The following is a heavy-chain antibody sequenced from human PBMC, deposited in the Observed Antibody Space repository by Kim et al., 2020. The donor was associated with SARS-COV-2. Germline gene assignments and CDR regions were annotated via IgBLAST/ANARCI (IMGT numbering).Heavy chain of an antibody. CDR3: ARGEAAAGVVGDYYYYGMDV. J-gene: IGHJ6*02. CDR1: GYTFTSYG. Sequence: ASVKVSCKASGYTFTSYGSWVRQAPGQGLEWVGWISGYNGNTNYAQKLQGRVTMTTDTSTSTAYIELRSLRADDTAVYYCARGEAAAGVVGDYYYYGMDVRGQGTTFTVFS. CDR2: ISGYNGNT. V-gene: IGHV1-18*04. D-gene: IGHD6-13*01.